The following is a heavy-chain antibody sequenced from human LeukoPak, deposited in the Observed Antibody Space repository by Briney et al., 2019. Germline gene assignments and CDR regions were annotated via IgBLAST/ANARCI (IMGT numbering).Heavy chain of an antibody. CDR1: GGSIISNHF. D-gene: IGHD5-18*01. Sequence: SETLSLTCTVSGGSIISNHFWGWIRQPPGKGLEWIGSIYYSGITYYNTFLKSRVTMAVDTSKNQISLRLSSVTAADTAVYYCARRTVDTSLVTWFDPWGQGTLVVVSS. V-gene: IGHV4-39*01. CDR3: ARRTVDTSLVTWFDP. J-gene: IGHJ5*02. CDR2: IYYSGIT.